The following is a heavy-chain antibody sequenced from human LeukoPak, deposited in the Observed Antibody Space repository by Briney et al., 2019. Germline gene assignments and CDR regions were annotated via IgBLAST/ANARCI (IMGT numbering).Heavy chain of an antibody. D-gene: IGHD6-19*01. CDR1: GFTFSSYA. CDR3: ARGHSSGWRISTRPLHY. CDR2: IKQDGTEK. J-gene: IGHJ4*02. V-gene: IGHV3-7*01. Sequence: PGRSLRLSCAASGFTFSSYAMHWVRQAPGKGLEWVANIKQDGTEKYFVDSVKGRFTISRDNAKNSLYLQMNSLRAEDTAVYYCARGHSSGWRISTRPLHYWGQGTLVTVSS.